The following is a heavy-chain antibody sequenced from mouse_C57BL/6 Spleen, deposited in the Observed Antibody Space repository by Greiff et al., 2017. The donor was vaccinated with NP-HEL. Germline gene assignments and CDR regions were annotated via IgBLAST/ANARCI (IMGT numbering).Heavy chain of an antibody. D-gene: IGHD3-2*02. Sequence: VQLQQSGAELVRPGTSVKVSCKASGYAFTNYLIEWVKQRPGQGLEWIGVINPGSGGTNYNEKFKGKATLTADKSPSTAYMQLSSLTSEDSAVYFCARGDSSGYVAYWGQGTLVTVSA. V-gene: IGHV1-54*01. CDR1: GYAFTNYL. CDR3: ARGDSSGYVAY. CDR2: INPGSGGT. J-gene: IGHJ3*01.